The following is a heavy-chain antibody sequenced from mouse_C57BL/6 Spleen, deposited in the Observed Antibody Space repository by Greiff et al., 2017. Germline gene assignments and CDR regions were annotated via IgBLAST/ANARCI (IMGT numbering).Heavy chain of an antibody. D-gene: IGHD1-1*01. CDR3: TRSTTVVEDWYFDV. CDR1: GYTFTSYW. Sequence: EVQLQQSGTVLARPGASVKMSCKTSGYTFTSYWMHWVKQRPGQGLEWIGAIYPGNSDTSYNQKFKGKAKLTAVTSASTAYMELSSLTNEDSAVYYCTRSTTVVEDWYFDVWGTGTTVTVSS. CDR2: IYPGNSDT. V-gene: IGHV1-5*01. J-gene: IGHJ1*03.